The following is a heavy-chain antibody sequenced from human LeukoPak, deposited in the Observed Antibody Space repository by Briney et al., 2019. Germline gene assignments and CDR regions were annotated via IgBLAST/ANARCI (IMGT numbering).Heavy chain of an antibody. CDR3: ARGPPVVYAPSGYFQH. CDR2: VNHSGST. J-gene: IGHJ1*01. Sequence: SETLSLTCAVYGGSFSGYYWSWIRQPPGKGLEWIGEVNHSGSTNYNPSLKSRVTISVDTSKNQFSLKLSSVTAADTAVYYCARGPPVVYAPSGYFQHWGEGTLVT. V-gene: IGHV4-34*01. CDR1: GGSFSGYY. D-gene: IGHD2-8*02.